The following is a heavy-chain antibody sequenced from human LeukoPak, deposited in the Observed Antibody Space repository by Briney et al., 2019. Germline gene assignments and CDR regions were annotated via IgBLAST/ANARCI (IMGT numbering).Heavy chain of an antibody. Sequence: GGPLRLSCAASGFTVSNNYMSWVRQAPGKGLEWVSVIFRSGTTYYADSVKGRFTISRDNSKNTLYLQTNSLRVEDTAVYYCATRDGSGTPYDYWGQGTLVTVSS. D-gene: IGHD3-10*01. J-gene: IGHJ4*02. CDR1: GFTVSNNY. V-gene: IGHV3-66*01. CDR3: ATRDGSGTPYDY. CDR2: IFRSGTT.